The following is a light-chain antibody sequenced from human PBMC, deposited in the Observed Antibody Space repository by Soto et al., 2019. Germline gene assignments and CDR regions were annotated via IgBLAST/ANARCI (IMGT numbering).Light chain of an antibody. V-gene: IGKV3-20*01. CDR2: GAS. J-gene: IGKJ1*01. CDR1: QSVSSSY. CDR3: QQYGSSPRT. Sequence: EIVLTQSPGTLSLSPGERATLSCRASQSVSSSYLAWYQQKPGQAPRLLIYGASSRATGIPDRFSGSRSGTDFTLTISRLEPEDFAVYYCQQYGSSPRTFGRGTKV.